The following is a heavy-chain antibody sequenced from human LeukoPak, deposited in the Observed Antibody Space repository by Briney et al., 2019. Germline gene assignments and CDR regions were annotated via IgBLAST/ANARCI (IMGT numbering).Heavy chain of an antibody. D-gene: IGHD3-22*01. J-gene: IGHJ4*02. CDR3: AHREGYDSSGYHPYFDY. Sequence: SGPTLVNPTQTLTLTCTFSGFSLSNSGVGVGWIRQPPGKALEWLALIYWNDDKRYSPALKSRLTITKDTSKNQVVLTMTNMDPVDTATYYCAHREGYDSSGYHPYFDYWGQGTLVTVSS. CDR2: IYWNDDK. CDR1: GFSLSNSGVG. V-gene: IGHV2-5*01.